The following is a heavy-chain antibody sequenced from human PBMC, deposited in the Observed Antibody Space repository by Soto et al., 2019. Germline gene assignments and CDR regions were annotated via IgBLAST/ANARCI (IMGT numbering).Heavy chain of an antibody. CDR2: IYYSGST. Sequence: QLQLQESGPGLVKPSETLSLTCTVSGGSISSSSYYWGWIRQPPGKGLEWIGCIYYSGSTYYNPSLESRGPLSLETSKHQLSLELSYVTASDTAVYYCARHSRLMQYASDPFYLWGPGTMVPVSS. J-gene: IGHJ3*01. CDR3: ARHSRLMQYASDPFYL. CDR1: GGSISSSSYY. V-gene: IGHV4-39*01. D-gene: IGHD2-8*01.